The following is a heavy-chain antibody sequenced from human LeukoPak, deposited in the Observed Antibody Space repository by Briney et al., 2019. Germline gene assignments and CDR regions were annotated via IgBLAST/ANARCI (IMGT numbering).Heavy chain of an antibody. J-gene: IGHJ4*02. CDR3: ARKVYHRFDY. V-gene: IGHV3-23*01. D-gene: IGHD2-2*01. Sequence: GGSLRLSCAASGSIFSNYGMNWVRQAPGKGLEWVSAISTSGDNTYYADSVRGRFTISRDNSKNTLYLQMNSLRADDTAVYYCARKVYHRFDYWGQGTLVTVSS. CDR1: GSIFSNYG. CDR2: ISTSGDNT.